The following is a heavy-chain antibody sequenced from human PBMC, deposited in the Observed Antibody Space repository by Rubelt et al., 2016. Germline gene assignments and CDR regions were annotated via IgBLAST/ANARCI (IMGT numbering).Heavy chain of an antibody. D-gene: IGHD3-10*01. Sequence: ADSVKGRFTISRDNSKNTLYLQMNSLRAEDTAVYYCARDRTTMVRGEGDWGQGTLVTVSS. J-gene: IGHJ4*02. CDR3: ARDRTTMVRGEGD. V-gene: IGHV3-33*01.